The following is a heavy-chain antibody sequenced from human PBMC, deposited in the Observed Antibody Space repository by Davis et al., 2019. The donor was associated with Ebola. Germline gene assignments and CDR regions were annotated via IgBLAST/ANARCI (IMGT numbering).Heavy chain of an antibody. Sequence: GESLKISCKGSGYSFNSYWIGWVRQMPGKGLEWMGIIYPGDSDTRYSPSFQGQVTISVDKSITTAHLQWSSLKASDTALYYCARPSTSGQGNAFNIWGQGTMVRVSS. J-gene: IGHJ3*02. V-gene: IGHV5-51*01. D-gene: IGHD2-8*01. CDR1: GYSFNSYW. CDR2: IYPGDSDT. CDR3: ARPSTSGQGNAFNI.